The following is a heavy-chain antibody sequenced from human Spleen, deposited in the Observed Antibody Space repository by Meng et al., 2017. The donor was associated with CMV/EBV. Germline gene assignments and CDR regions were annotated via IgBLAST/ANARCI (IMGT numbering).Heavy chain of an antibody. CDR3: ATDRRGYCSRTSCLDRFDR. V-gene: IGHV4-61*01. Sequence: SETLSLTCTVSGASVTSANFFWTWNRQTPGRGLEWIGFISYSGITNYTPSLRSRVTISLDTSKNQFSLTLTSVSAADTAVYYCATDRRGYCSRTSCLDRFDRWGQGTLVTVSS. CDR2: ISYSGIT. CDR1: GASVTSANFF. D-gene: IGHD2-2*01. J-gene: IGHJ5*02.